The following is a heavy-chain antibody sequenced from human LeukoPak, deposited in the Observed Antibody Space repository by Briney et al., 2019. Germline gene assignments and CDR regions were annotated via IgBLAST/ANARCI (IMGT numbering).Heavy chain of an antibody. D-gene: IGHD2-15*01. J-gene: IGHJ4*02. CDR3: AKQLGYCSDGSCYFPY. V-gene: IGHV3-23*01. CDR1: GFTFSSSA. Sequence: GGSLRLPCAATGFTFSSSAMSWVRQAPVKGLEWVSAISNNGGYTYYADSVQGRFTISRDNSKSTLCLQMNSLRAEDTAVYYCAKQLGYCSDGSCYFPYWGQGTLVTVSS. CDR2: ISNNGGYT.